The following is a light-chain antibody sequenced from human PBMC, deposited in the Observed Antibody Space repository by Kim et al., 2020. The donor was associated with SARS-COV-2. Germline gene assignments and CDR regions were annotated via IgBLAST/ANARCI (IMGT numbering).Light chain of an antibody. Sequence: VSGSPGQSITISCTGTSSDVGSYNLVSWYQQHPGKAPKLMIYEVSKRPSGVSNRFSGSKSGNTASLTISGLQAEDDADYYCCSYVVFGGGTQLTVL. CDR2: EVS. CDR1: SSDVGSYNL. J-gene: IGLJ2*01. V-gene: IGLV2-23*02. CDR3: CSYVV.